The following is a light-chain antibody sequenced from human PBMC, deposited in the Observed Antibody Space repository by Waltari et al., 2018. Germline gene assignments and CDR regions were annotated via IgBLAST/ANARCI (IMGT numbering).Light chain of an antibody. J-gene: IGLJ2*01. V-gene: IGLV3-1*01. Sequence: ELTQPPSVSVSPGQTASITCSGDKLGDKYACWYQQKPGQSPVLVIYQDSKRPSGIPERFSGSNSGNTATLTISGTQAMDEADYYCQAWDSSTVVFGGGTKLTVL. CDR3: QAWDSSTVV. CDR2: QDS. CDR1: KLGDKY.